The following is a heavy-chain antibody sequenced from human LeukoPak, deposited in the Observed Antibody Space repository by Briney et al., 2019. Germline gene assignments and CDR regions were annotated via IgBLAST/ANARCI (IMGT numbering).Heavy chain of an antibody. CDR3: AREPGYSYGYFYYYMDV. Sequence: ASVKVSCKASGYTFTSYYMHWVRQAPGQGLEWMGIINPSGGSTSYAQKFQGRVTMTRDMSTSTVYMELSSLRSEDTAVYYCAREPGYSYGYFYYYMDVWGKGTTVTVSS. CDR2: INPSGGST. V-gene: IGHV1-46*01. D-gene: IGHD5-18*01. CDR1: GYTFTSYY. J-gene: IGHJ6*03.